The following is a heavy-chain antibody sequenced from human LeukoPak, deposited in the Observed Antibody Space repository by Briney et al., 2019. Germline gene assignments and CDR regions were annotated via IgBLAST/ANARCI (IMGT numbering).Heavy chain of an antibody. CDR2: ISGSGGST. Sequence: QPEGSLRLSCAASGFTFSSYAMSWVRQAPGKGLEWVSAISGSGGSTYYADSVKGRFTISRDNSKNTLYLQMNSLRAEDTAVYYCAKDRRGYSYGGLFDYWGQGTLVTVSS. D-gene: IGHD5-18*01. J-gene: IGHJ4*02. CDR1: GFTFSSYA. CDR3: AKDRRGYSYGGLFDY. V-gene: IGHV3-23*01.